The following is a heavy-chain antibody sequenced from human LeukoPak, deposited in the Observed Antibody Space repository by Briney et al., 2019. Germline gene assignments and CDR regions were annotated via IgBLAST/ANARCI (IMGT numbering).Heavy chain of an antibody. CDR2: IYYDGTT. J-gene: IGHJ4*02. V-gene: IGHV4-39*01. Sequence: SQTLSLTCTVSGGSISSGDYYWGWFRQPPGKGLEWIGAIYYDGTTYYTPSLKSRVTISVDTSKNHFSLKLNSVTAADTAVYYCARQRLWADYWGQGTLVTVSS. D-gene: IGHD1-26*01. CDR1: GGSISSGDYY. CDR3: ARQRLWADY.